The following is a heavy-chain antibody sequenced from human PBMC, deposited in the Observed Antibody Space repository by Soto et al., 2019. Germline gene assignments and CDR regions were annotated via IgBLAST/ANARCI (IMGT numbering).Heavy chain of an antibody. CDR2: IYTSGST. Sequence: SETLSLTCTVSGGSISSYYWSWIRQPAGKGLEWIGRIYTSGSTNYNPSLKSRVTMSVDASKNQFSLKLSSVTAADTAVYYCARFFSPGTGDWFDPWGQGTLVTVSS. CDR1: GGSISSYY. CDR3: ARFFSPGTGDWFDP. V-gene: IGHV4-4*07. J-gene: IGHJ5*02. D-gene: IGHD6-13*01.